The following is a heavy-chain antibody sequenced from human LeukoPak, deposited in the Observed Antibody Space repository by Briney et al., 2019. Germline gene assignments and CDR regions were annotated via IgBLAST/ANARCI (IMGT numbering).Heavy chain of an antibody. CDR3: ARVRCGGDCYNTPSYYYGLDV. V-gene: IGHV3-21*01. CDR1: GFTFSSYS. D-gene: IGHD2-21*02. CDR2: ISSTSRYI. J-gene: IGHJ6*02. Sequence: GGSLRLSCAASGFTFSSYSMNWVRQAPGKGLGWVSSISSTSRYIYYADSVKGRFTISRDNAKNSLFLQMNNLRAEDTAVYYCARVRCGGDCYNTPSYYYGLDVWGQGTRVTVSS.